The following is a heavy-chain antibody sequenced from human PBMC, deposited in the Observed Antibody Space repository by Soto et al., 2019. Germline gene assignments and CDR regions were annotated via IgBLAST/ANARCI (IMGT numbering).Heavy chain of an antibody. CDR1: GFTFSNYA. CDR3: THVGRVFGY. Sequence: EVQLLESGGGLVQPGGSLRLSCAASGFTFSNYAMSWVRQAPGKGLEWVSISGSGGSTYYADSVKGRLTISRDKSKNTLYLQMNSLRAEDEAVYYCTHVGRVFGYWGQGTLVTVSS. V-gene: IGHV3-23*01. J-gene: IGHJ4*02. CDR2: SGSGGST.